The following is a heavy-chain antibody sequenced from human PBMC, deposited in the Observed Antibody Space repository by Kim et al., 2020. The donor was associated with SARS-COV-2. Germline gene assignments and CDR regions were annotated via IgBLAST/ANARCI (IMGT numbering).Heavy chain of an antibody. Sequence: SLTSRVTISLDTSKNQFSLKLSSVTAADTAVYYCARGKIAVAGSSYYFDYWGQGTLVTVSS. CDR3: ARGKIAVAGSSYYFDY. V-gene: IGHV4-34*01. J-gene: IGHJ4*02. D-gene: IGHD6-19*01.